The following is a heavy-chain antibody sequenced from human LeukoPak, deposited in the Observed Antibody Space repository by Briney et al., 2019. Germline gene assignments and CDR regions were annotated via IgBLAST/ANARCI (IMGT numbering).Heavy chain of an antibody. CDR3: ARDNPSGYTYGYEHYFYYIDV. Sequence: PSETLSLTCTVSGGSMNNDYFTWIRQPAGKGLEWIGRIHSGGTTNYNPSLMSRVTLPVDTSKNQISLRLTSVTAADTALYYCARDNPSGYTYGYEHYFYYIDVWGKGTTVTVSS. J-gene: IGHJ6*03. D-gene: IGHD5-18*01. V-gene: IGHV4-4*07. CDR1: GGSMNNDY. CDR2: IHSGGTT.